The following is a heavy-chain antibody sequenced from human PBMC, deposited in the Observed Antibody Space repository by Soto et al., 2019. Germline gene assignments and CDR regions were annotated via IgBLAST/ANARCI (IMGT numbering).Heavy chain of an antibody. CDR2: IIPIFGTA. D-gene: IGHD6-6*01. CDR3: AREAQLGYGIAAPTFF. CDR1: GGTFSSYA. V-gene: IGHV1-69*13. J-gene: IGHJ6*04. Sequence: SVKVSCKASGGTFSSYAISWVRQAPGQGLEWMGGIIPIFGTANYAQKFQGRVTITADESTSTAYMELSSLRSEDTAVYYCAREAQLGYGIAAPTFFGGKGTRVPFPS.